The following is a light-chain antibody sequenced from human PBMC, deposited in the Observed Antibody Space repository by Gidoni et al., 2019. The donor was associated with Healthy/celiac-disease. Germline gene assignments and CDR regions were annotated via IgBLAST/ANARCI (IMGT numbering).Light chain of an antibody. J-gene: IGKJ2*01. V-gene: IGKV4-1*01. CDR1: QRVLYSSNNKNY. CDR3: QQYYSTPYT. CDR2: WAS. Sequence: DIVMTQSPDSLAVSLGERATINCKSSQRVLYSSNNKNYLAWYQQKPGQPPKLLIYWASTRESGVPDRFSGSGSGTDFTLTISSLQAEDVAVYYCQQYYSTPYTFXQXTKLXIK.